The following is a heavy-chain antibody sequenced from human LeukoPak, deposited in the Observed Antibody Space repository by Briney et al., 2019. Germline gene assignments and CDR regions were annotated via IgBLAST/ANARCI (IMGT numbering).Heavy chain of an antibody. D-gene: IGHD2-2*01. CDR2: IHHSGST. CDR3: ARQDVGSEYHFDY. CDR1: GGSVSSGSYY. Sequence: PSETLSLTCTVSGGSVSSGSYYWSWIRQPPGKGLEWIGYIHHSGSTNYNPSLKSRVTISIDTSKNQFSLKLTSVTAADTAVYYCARQDVGSEYHFDYWGQGTLVTVSS. V-gene: IGHV4-61*01. J-gene: IGHJ4*02.